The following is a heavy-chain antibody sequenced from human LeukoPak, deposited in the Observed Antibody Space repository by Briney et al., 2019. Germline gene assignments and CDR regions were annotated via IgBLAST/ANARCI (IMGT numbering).Heavy chain of an antibody. J-gene: IGHJ4*02. D-gene: IGHD2-15*01. V-gene: IGHV4-59*08. CDR3: ARLGFCRGDNCLDDY. CDR1: GGSMSPYY. CDR2: IFYIGGT. Sequence: SETLSLTCTVSGGSMSPYYWSWMRQPPGKGPEYVGYIFYIGGTNYNPSLKRRVTVSLDTSKNQFSLKLSSVTATDTAVYYCARLGFCRGDNCLDDYWGQGTLVTVSS.